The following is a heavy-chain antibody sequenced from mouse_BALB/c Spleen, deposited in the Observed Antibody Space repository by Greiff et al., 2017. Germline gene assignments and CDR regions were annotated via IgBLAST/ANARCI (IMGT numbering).Heavy chain of an antibody. Sequence: VQLKQSGPGLVKPSQSLSLTCTVTGYSITSDYAWNWIRQFPGNKLEWMGYISYSGSTSYNPSLKSRISITRDTSKNQFFLQLNSVTTEDTATYYCARYYGNYVFYYFDYWGQGTTLTVSS. V-gene: IGHV3-2*02. D-gene: IGHD2-1*01. CDR2: ISYSGST. CDR1: GYSITSDYA. CDR3: ARYYGNYVFYYFDY. J-gene: IGHJ2*01.